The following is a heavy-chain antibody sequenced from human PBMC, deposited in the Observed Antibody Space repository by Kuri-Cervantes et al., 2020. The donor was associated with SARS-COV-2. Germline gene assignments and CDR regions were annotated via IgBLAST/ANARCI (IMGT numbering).Heavy chain of an antibody. CDR1: GFAFSSYS. J-gene: IGHJ4*02. D-gene: IGHD5-18*01. CDR2: ISSSSSYI. V-gene: IGHV3-21*01. Sequence: GESLKISCAASGFAFSSYSMSWVRQAPGKGLEWVSSISSSSSYIYYADSVKGRFTISRDNAKNSLYLQMNSLRAEDTAAYYCARASHSYGYFYDYWGQGTLVTVSS. CDR3: ARASHSYGYFYDY.